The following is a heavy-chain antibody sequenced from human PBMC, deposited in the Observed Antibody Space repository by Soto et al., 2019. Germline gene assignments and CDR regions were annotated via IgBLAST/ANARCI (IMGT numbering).Heavy chain of an antibody. CDR3: TRDGPLGYCSSTSCPDAFDI. Sequence: QAGGSLRLSCTASGFTFGDYAMSWFRQAPGKGLEWVGFIRSKAYGGTTEYAASVKGRFTISRDDSKSIAYLQMNSLKTEDTAVYYCTRDGPLGYCSSTSCPDAFDIWGQGTMVTVSS. CDR2: IRSKAYGGTT. CDR1: GFTFGDYA. V-gene: IGHV3-49*03. J-gene: IGHJ3*02. D-gene: IGHD2-2*01.